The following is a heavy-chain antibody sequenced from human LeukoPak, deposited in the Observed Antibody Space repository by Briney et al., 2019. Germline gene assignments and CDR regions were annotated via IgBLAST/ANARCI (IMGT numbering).Heavy chain of an antibody. CDR1: GGSISSGTYY. CDR2: IYHSGST. D-gene: IGHD1-7*01. V-gene: IGHV4-39*07. CDR3: ARGDNWNYGRRGFLFDY. J-gene: IGHJ4*02. Sequence: PSETLSLTCTVSGGSISSGTYYWSWIRQPAGKGLEWIGSIYHSGSTYYNPSLKSRVTISVDTSKNQFSLKLSSVTAADTAVYYCARGDNWNYGRRGFLFDYWGQGTLVTVSS.